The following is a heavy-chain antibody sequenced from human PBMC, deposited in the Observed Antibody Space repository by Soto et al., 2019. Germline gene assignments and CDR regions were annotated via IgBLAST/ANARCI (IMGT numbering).Heavy chain of an antibody. D-gene: IGHD6-19*01. CDR2: ISGSGGST. Sequence: GGSLRLSCATSGFTFSSYAMSWVRQAPGKGLEWVSAISGSGGSTYYADSVKGRFTISRDNSKNTLYLQMNSLRAEDTAVYYCAKDERSSGWYDYWGQGTLVTVSS. CDR1: GFTFSSYA. J-gene: IGHJ4*02. V-gene: IGHV3-23*01. CDR3: AKDERSSGWYDY.